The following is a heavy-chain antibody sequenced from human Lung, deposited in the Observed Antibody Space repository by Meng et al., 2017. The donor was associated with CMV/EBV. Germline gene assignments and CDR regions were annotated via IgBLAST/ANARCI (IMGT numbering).Heavy chain of an antibody. Sequence: SETLSLXXAVYGGSFSGFYWSWIRQPPGKGLEWIGSISHSGSTNYKPSLKSRVTISVDTSKNQFSLKLNSLTAADTAVYYCARGMGSPPRSKLLGSRRTRDFYYGWDVWGQGTXVTVSS. J-gene: IGHJ6*02. V-gene: IGHV4-34*01. D-gene: IGHD2-15*01. CDR2: ISHSGST. CDR1: GGSFSGFY. CDR3: ARGMGSPPRSKLLGSRRTRDFYYGWDV.